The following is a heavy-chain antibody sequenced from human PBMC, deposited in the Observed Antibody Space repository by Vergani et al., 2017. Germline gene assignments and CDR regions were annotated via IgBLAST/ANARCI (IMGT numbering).Heavy chain of an antibody. CDR2: ISDNGGTT. CDR1: RFDFSDYY. J-gene: IGHJ4*02. V-gene: IGHV3-11*04. CDR3: ASTGYSSGWLFDY. Sequence: QGQLVESGGGLVKPGGSLRLSCAASRFDFSDYYMSWVRQAPGKGLEWVSIISDNGGTTYYADSVKGRFTISRDNSKDTLYLQMNSLRAEDTAVYYCASTGYSSGWLFDYWGQGTLVTVSS. D-gene: IGHD6-19*01.